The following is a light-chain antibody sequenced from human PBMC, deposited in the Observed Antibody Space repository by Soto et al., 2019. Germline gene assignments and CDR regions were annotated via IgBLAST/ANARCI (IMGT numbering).Light chain of an antibody. CDR2: WAS. CDR3: QQYYSTPLT. Sequence: DSVMSQSQDSLAVSLGERATINCKSSQSVLYSSKNKNYLAWYQQKPGQPPKLLIYWASTRESGVPDRFSGSGSGTDFTLTISSLQAEDVAVYYCQQYYSTPLTFGGGTKVDI. CDR1: QSVLYSSKNKNY. J-gene: IGKJ4*01. V-gene: IGKV4-1*01.